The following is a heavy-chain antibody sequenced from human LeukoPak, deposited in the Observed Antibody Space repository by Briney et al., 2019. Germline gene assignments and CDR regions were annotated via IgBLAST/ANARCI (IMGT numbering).Heavy chain of an antibody. CDR1: GGSISSGGYY. Sequence: PSQTLSLTCTVSGGSISSGGYYWSWIRQPPEKGLEWIGYIYHSGSTYYNPSLKSRVTISVDRSKNQFSLKLSSVTAADTAVYYCARDYGDYVGYWGQGTLVTVSS. V-gene: IGHV4-30-2*01. D-gene: IGHD4-17*01. CDR2: IYHSGST. J-gene: IGHJ4*02. CDR3: ARDYGDYVGY.